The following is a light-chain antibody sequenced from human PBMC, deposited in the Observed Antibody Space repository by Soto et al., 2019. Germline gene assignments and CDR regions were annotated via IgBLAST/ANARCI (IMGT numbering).Light chain of an antibody. Sequence: QPVLTQPPSVSGAPGQRVTISCTGSSSNIGAGYDVHWYQQLPGTAPKLLIYGNNNRPSGVPDRFSGSKSGTSASLAITGLQAEDEADYYCQSYDSSLSGVVFGGGTKLTV. V-gene: IGLV1-40*01. J-gene: IGLJ2*01. CDR3: QSYDSSLSGVV. CDR1: SSNIGAGYD. CDR2: GNN.